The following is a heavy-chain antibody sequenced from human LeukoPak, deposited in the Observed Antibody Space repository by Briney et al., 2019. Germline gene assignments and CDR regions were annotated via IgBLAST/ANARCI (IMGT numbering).Heavy chain of an antibody. V-gene: IGHV4-59*01. J-gene: IGHJ4*02. D-gene: IGHD3-9*01. CDR2: IYYSGST. CDR1: GGSISSYY. Sequence: PSETLSLTCTVSGGSISSYYWSWIRQPPGKGLEWIGYIYYSGSTNYNPSLKSRVTISVDTSKNQFSLKLSSVTAADAAVYYCARDNYFDYFDYWGQGTLVTVSS. CDR3: ARDNYFDYFDY.